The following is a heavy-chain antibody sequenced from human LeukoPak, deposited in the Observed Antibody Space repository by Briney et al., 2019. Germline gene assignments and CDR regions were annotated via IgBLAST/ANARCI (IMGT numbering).Heavy chain of an antibody. CDR3: AKDLLGAYYYDSSGFDY. V-gene: IGHV3-23*01. D-gene: IGHD3-22*01. Sequence: PGGSLRLSCAASGFTFSSYAMSWVRQAPGKGLEWVSAIGGSGGSTYYADSVKGRFTTSRDNSKNTLYLQMNSLRAEDTAVYYCAKDLLGAYYYDSSGFDYWGQGTLVTVSS. CDR2: IGGSGGST. CDR1: GFTFSSYA. J-gene: IGHJ4*02.